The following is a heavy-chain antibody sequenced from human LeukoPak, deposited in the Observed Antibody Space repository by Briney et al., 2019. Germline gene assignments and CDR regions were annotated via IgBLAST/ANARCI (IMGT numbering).Heavy chain of an antibody. D-gene: IGHD3-3*01. CDR2: ISSSSSYI. J-gene: IGHJ4*02. Sequence: PGGSLRLSCAASGFTFSSYSMNWVRQAPGKGLEWVSSISSSSSYIYYADSVKGRFTISRDNAKSTAFLQMKSLRAEDTGNCARFFVPEEHNPAWYEAHWGQGILVTVSS. CDR3: FFVPEEHNPAWYEAH. V-gene: IGHV3-21*01. CDR1: GFTFSSYS.